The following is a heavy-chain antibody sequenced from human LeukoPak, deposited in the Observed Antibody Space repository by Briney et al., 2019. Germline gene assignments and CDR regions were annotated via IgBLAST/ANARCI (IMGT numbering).Heavy chain of an antibody. CDR1: GGSISSGSYY. CDR3: ARAEGGYSSGWFDY. V-gene: IGHV4-61*02. J-gene: IGHJ4*02. D-gene: IGHD6-19*01. CDR2: IYTSGST. Sequence: SETLSLTCTVSGGSISSGSYYWSWIRQPAGKGLEWIGRIYTSGSTNYNPSLKSRVTISVDTSKNQFSLKLSSVTAADTAVYYCARAEGGYSSGWFDYWGQGTLVTVSS.